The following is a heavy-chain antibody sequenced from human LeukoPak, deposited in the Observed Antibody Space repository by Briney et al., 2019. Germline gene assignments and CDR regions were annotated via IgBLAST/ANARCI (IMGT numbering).Heavy chain of an antibody. CDR2: IYYSGST. CDR3: ARRTGYLNYYYYYYMDV. V-gene: IGHV4-59*01. CDR1: GGSISGYY. Sequence: SETLSLTCTVSGGSISGYYWNWIRQPPGRGLEWIGFIYYSGSTNYNPSLKSRVTISVDTSRDQFSRKLSSVTAADSAVYYCARRTGYLNYYYYYYMDVWGNGTTVTVSS. J-gene: IGHJ6*03. D-gene: IGHD3/OR15-3a*01.